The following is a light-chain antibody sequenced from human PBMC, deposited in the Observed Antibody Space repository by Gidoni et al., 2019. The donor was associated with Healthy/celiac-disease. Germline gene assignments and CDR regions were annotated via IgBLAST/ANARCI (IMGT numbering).Light chain of an antibody. Sequence: IVLTQSTGTLSSSPGARATLSRRASQSVSSSYFAWYQQKPGQAPRLLIYGASSRATGIPDRFSGSGSGTDFTLTISRLQPEDFAVYYCQQYDSSPITFGPGTKVDIK. CDR1: QSVSSSY. V-gene: IGKV3-20*01. J-gene: IGKJ3*01. CDR2: GAS. CDR3: QQYDSSPIT.